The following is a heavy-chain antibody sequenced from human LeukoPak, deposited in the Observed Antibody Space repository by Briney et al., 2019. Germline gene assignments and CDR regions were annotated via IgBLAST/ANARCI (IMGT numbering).Heavy chain of an antibody. V-gene: IGHV3-7*01. CDR2: IKQDGSEK. D-gene: IGHD3-10*01. Sequence: PGGSLRLSCAASGFNFTNYWMSWVRQAPGKGLEWVATIKQDGSEKFYVDSVKGRFTISRDDATSSLSLQMSSLRGEDTAVYYCARDSTYYYDSGSSGPHYFDNWGQGTLVTVSS. J-gene: IGHJ4*02. CDR1: GFNFTNYW. CDR3: ARDSTYYYDSGSSGPHYFDN.